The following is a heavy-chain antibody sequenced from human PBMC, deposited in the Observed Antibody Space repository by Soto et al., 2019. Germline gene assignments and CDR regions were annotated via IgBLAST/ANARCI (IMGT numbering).Heavy chain of an antibody. CDR3: ARHLVPAAISAWFDP. J-gene: IGHJ5*02. CDR1: GYSFTSYW. V-gene: IGHV5-51*01. D-gene: IGHD2-2*01. Sequence: GESLKISCKGSGYSFTSYWIGWLRQMPGKGLEWMGIIYPGDSDTRYSPSFQGQVTISADKSISTAYLQWSSLKASDTAMYYCARHLVPAAISAWFDPWGQGTLVTVSS. CDR2: IYPGDSDT.